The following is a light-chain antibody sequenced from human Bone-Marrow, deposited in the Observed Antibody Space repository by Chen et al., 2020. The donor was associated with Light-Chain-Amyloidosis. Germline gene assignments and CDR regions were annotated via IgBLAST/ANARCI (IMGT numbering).Light chain of an antibody. CDR1: GGSIATNY. Sequence: NFMLTQPHSVSESPGKTVIISCTSSGGSIATNYVQWYQQRPGSSPTTVIYEDDQRPSGVPDRFSGSIDRSSNSASLTISGLKTEDEADYYCQSYQGSSQGVFGGGTKLTVL. CDR2: EDD. CDR3: QSYQGSSQGV. V-gene: IGLV6-57*01. J-gene: IGLJ3*02.